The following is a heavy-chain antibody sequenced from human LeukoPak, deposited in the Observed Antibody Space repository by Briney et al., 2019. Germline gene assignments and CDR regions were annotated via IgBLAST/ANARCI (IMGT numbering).Heavy chain of an antibody. CDR3: ATARVRLGELSLPEVRDD. Sequence: PSETLSLTCAVSGGSISSSNWWSWVRQPPGKGLEWIGEIYHSGSTNYNPSLKSRVTISVDKSKNQFSLKLSSVTAADTAVYYCATARVRLGELSLPEVRDDWGQGTLISVSS. CDR1: GGSISSSNW. CDR2: IYHSGST. J-gene: IGHJ4*02. D-gene: IGHD3-16*02. V-gene: IGHV4-4*02.